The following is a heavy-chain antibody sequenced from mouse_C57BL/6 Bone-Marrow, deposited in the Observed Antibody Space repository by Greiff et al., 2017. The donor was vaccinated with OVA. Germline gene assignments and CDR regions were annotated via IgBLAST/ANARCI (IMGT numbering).Heavy chain of an antibody. Sequence: EVKVVESGGGLVKPGGSLKLSCAASGFTFSSYAMSWVRQTPEKRLEWVATISDGGSYTYYPDNVKGRFTISRDNAKNNLYLQMSHLKSEDTAMYYCARDGYSNYFDYWGQGTTLTVSS. V-gene: IGHV5-4*01. CDR2: ISDGGSYT. CDR3: ARDGYSNYFDY. D-gene: IGHD2-5*01. CDR1: GFTFSSYA. J-gene: IGHJ2*01.